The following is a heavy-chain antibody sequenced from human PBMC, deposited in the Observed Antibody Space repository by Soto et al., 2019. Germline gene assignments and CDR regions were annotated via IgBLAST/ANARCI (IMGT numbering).Heavy chain of an antibody. CDR1: GGPFSVYY. D-gene: IGHD3-22*01. V-gene: IGHV4-34*01. Sequence: NPSETLSLTCAVSGGPFSVYYWTWIRQPPGRGLEWVGEIHHTWSPAYNPSLKSRVTISVDKTKNLVSLNLSSVTAADTAVYYCTRRPYRDRSGGVDYWGQGTLVTVS. CDR2: IHHTWSP. J-gene: IGHJ4*02. CDR3: TRRPYRDRSGGVDY.